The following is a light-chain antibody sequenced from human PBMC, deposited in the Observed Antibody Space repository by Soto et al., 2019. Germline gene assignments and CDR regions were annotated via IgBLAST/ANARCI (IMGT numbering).Light chain of an antibody. J-gene: IGKJ1*01. V-gene: IGKV1-5*01. CDR2: HAS. Sequence: EIQMTQSPSTLSASVGDRLTITCRASQNINKWLAWYQLKPGQAPKLLIYHASSLESGVPSRFSGSGSGTEFTLTISSLQPDDFATYYCQHYNSYSTFGQGTKV. CDR3: QHYNSYST. CDR1: QNINKW.